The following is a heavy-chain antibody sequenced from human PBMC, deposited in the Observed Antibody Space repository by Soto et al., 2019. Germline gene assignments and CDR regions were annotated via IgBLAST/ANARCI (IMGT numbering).Heavy chain of an antibody. D-gene: IGHD3-3*01. Sequence: GGSLRLSCSASGFSFSSNAMHWVRQAPGKGLEYVSGISNNGGTTYHADSVKDRFFISGDSPKNTLYLQLNSLRTEDTAVYYYVRSSRRDITASRGMDVWGQGTTVTVSS. CDR3: VRSSRRDITASRGMDV. CDR1: GFSFSSNA. J-gene: IGHJ6*02. CDR2: ISNNGGTT. V-gene: IGHV3-64*04.